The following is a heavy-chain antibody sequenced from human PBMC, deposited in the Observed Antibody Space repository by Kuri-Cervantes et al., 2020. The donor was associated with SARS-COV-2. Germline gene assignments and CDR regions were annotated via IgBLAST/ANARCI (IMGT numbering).Heavy chain of an antibody. CDR1: GFAFTSAW. Sequence: GESLKISCATSGFAFTSAWMNWVRQPPGKGLEWVAVTWYDENKYYGDSVKGRFTISRDNSKSTVYLQMNSLTADDTAVYYCARDSPNAMTVASAFDIWGQGTMVTVSS. CDR3: ARDSPNAMTVASAFDI. D-gene: IGHD5-12*01. J-gene: IGHJ3*02. V-gene: IGHV3-33*08. CDR2: TWYDENK.